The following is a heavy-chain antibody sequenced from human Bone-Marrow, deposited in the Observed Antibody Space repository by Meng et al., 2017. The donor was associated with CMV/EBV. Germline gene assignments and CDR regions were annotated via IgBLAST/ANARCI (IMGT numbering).Heavy chain of an antibody. V-gene: IGHV4-39*07. D-gene: IGHD1-14*01. Sequence: ESLKISCTVSRDSVSTHNYFWGWIRQPPGKGLEWIGSIYYSGSTYYNPSLKSRVTISVDTSKNQFSLKLSSVTAADTAVYYCARRLPGGWFDPWGQGTLVTVSS. CDR3: ARRLPGGWFDP. CDR2: IYYSGST. CDR1: RDSVSTHNYF. J-gene: IGHJ5*02.